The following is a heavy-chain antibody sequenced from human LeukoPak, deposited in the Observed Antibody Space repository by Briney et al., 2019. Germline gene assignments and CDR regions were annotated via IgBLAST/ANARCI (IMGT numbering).Heavy chain of an antibody. J-gene: IGHJ5*02. V-gene: IGHV1-69*04. CDR2: IIPILGIA. CDR1: GGTFSSYA. D-gene: IGHD2-2*01. Sequence: SVKVSCKASGGTFSSYAISWVRQAPGQGLEWMGRIIPILGIANYAQKFQGRVTITADKSTSTAYMELSSLRSEDTAVYYCARVGTVLGYQLLSTRYNWFDPWGQGTLVTVSS. CDR3: ARVGTVLGYQLLSTRYNWFDP.